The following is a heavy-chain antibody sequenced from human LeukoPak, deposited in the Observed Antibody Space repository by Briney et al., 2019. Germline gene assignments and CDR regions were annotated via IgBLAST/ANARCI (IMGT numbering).Heavy chain of an antibody. J-gene: IGHJ4*02. CDR1: GYTFTSYG. CDR3: ARDRRYFDWLYYFDY. Sequence: GASVKVSCKASGYTFTSYGISWVRQAPGQGLEWMGWISAYNGNTNYAQKLQGRVTMTTDTSTSTAYMELRSLRSDDTAVYYCARDRRYFDWLYYFDYWGQGTLVTVSS. V-gene: IGHV1-18*01. CDR2: ISAYNGNT. D-gene: IGHD3-9*01.